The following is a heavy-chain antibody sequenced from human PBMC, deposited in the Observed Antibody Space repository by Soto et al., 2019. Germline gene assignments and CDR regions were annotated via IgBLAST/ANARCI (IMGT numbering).Heavy chain of an antibody. Sequence: SETLSLTCTVSGGSINSGDYYWTWVRQPPGKGLEWIGNIFHSGSTYYTPSLQSRVTISLDTSRNHFSLKLRSVTPADTALYYCARDRYYGSGTYYNFYSGMDVWGQGTTVTVSS. CDR3: ARDRYYGSGTYYNFYSGMDV. CDR1: GGSINSGDYY. J-gene: IGHJ6*02. CDR2: IFHSGST. V-gene: IGHV4-30-4*01. D-gene: IGHD3-10*01.